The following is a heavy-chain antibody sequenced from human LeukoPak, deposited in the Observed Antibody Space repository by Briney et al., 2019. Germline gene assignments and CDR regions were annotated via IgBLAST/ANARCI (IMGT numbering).Heavy chain of an antibody. CDR1: GGSISSHY. D-gene: IGHD4-11*01. CDR3: AGGKTVTTYY. V-gene: IGHV4-59*11. J-gene: IGHJ4*02. Sequence: PSETLPLTCTVSGGSISSHYWSWIRQPPGKGLEWIGYIYYSGSTNYNPSLKSRVTISVDTSKNQFSLKLSSVTAADTAVYYCAGGKTVTTYYWGQGTLVTVSS. CDR2: IYYSGST.